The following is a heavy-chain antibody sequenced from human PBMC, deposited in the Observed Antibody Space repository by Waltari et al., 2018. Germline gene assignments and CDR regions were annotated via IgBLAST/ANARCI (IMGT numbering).Heavy chain of an antibody. Sequence: QVQLVESGGGLVKPGESLSISCAASGFTFSDYYMNWIRQAPGKGLEWLTYISGTGNTIYYADSVKGRFTVSRDNAKNSLYLQIDNLRADDTAVYYCARGWLSLPYWGLGTPVTVSS. CDR2: ISGTGNTI. CDR3: ARGWLSLPY. J-gene: IGHJ4*02. CDR1: GFTFSDYY. D-gene: IGHD3-22*01. V-gene: IGHV3-11*01.